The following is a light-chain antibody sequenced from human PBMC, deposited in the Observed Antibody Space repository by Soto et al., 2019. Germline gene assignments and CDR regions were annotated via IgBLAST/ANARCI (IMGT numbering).Light chain of an antibody. CDR1: SSDVGGYDY. CDR3: CSYAGYYTHYV. J-gene: IGLJ1*01. V-gene: IGLV2-11*01. CDR2: DVT. Sequence: SALTQPRSVSGSPGQSVTISCTGTSSDVGGYDYVSWYQQHPGKAPKLMISDVTKRPSGVPDRFSGSKSGNTASLTISGLQAEDEADYYCCSYAGYYTHYVFGTGTKLTVL.